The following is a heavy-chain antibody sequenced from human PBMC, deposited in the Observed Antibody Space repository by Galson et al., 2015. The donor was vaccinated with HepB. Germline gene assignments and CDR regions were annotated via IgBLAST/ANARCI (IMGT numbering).Heavy chain of an antibody. D-gene: IGHD6-19*01. CDR3: ARASIAVAGTQYYGMDV. V-gene: IGHV3-30*04. CDR1: GFTFSSYA. CDR2: ISYDGSNK. Sequence: SLRLSCAASGFTFSSYAMHWVRQAPGKGLEWVAVISYDGSNKYYADSVKGRFTISRDNSKNTLYLQMNSLRAEDTAVYHCARASIAVAGTQYYGMDVWGQGTTVTVSS. J-gene: IGHJ6*02.